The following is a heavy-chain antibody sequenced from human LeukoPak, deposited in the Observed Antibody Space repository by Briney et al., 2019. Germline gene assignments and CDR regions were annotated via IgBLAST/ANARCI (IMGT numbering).Heavy chain of an antibody. CDR2: ISAYNRDT. CDR1: GYTYTNHG. D-gene: IGHD6-13*01. CDR3: ARDPSNTSGWLPYFDY. J-gene: IGHJ4*02. V-gene: IGHV1-18*04. Sequence: ASVKVSCKASGYTYTNHGITWVRQAPGQGLEWMGWISAYNRDTEYAQNFQGRVTLITESSTNTAYMELRSLKSDDTAVYYCARDPSNTSGWLPYFDYWGQGTLVTVSA.